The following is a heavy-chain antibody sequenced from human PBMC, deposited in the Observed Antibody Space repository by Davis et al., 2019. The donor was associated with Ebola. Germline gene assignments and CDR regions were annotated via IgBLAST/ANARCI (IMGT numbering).Heavy chain of an antibody. J-gene: IGHJ3*02. Sequence: ASVKVSCKASGYTFTNYYMHWVRQAPGQGLEWMGMINPNDGRTIHAQKFQGRVTVTRDTSTTTVYMDLSSLRSEDTALYYCTTPGGQDSGYDVVDIWGQGTMVTVSS. CDR1: GYTFTNYY. CDR3: TTPGGQDSGYDVVDI. D-gene: IGHD5-12*01. V-gene: IGHV1-46*03. CDR2: INPNDGRT.